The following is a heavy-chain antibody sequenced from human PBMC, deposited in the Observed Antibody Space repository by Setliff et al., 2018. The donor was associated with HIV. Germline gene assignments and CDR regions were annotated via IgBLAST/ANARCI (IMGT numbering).Heavy chain of an antibody. J-gene: IGHJ6*03. CDR3: ARGQAHYYVSSGARKLQKSYYYYMDV. V-gene: IGHV4-59*01. CDR1: GGSISTYY. CDR2: IYYSGST. D-gene: IGHD3-22*01. Sequence: PSETLSLTCTVSGGSISTYYWSWIRQPPGKGLEWMGNIYYSGSTNYTPTLKSRVTISVDTSKNQFSLKLSSVTAADTAVYYCARGQAHYYVSSGARKLQKSYYYYMDVWGKGTTVTVSS.